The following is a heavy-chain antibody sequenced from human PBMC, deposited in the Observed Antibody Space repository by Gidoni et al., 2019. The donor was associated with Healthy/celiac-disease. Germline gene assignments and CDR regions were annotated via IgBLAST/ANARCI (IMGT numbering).Heavy chain of an antibody. J-gene: IGHJ6*02. Sequence: EVQLVESGGGLVQPGGSLKPSCAASGFTCSGSAMHWVRQASGQGLEWVGRIRSQANSYATAYAASVKGRFTISRDDSKNTAYLQMNSLKTEDTAVYYCTRQRYYYDSSGYYGEMDVWGQGTTVTVSS. CDR3: TRQRYYYDSSGYYGEMDV. V-gene: IGHV3-73*02. CDR1: GFTCSGSA. D-gene: IGHD3-22*01. CDR2: IRSQANSYAT.